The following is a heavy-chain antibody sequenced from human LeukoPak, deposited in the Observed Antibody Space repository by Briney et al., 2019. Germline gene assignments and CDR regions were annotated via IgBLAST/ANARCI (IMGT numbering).Heavy chain of an antibody. Sequence: ASVKVSCKASGYTFTGYYMHWVRQAPGQWLEWMGWINPNSGGTNYAQKFQGRVTMTRDTSISTAYMELSRLRSDDTAVYYCARAGDNWNYLGFDYWGQGTLVTVSS. J-gene: IGHJ4*02. CDR1: GYTFTGYY. D-gene: IGHD1-7*01. CDR2: INPNSGGT. V-gene: IGHV1-2*02. CDR3: ARAGDNWNYLGFDY.